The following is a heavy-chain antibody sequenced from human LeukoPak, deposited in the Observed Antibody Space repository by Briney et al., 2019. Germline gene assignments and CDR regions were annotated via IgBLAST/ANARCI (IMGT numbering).Heavy chain of an antibody. V-gene: IGHV3-23*01. CDR2: MSSSGGST. CDR3: VKDRDSSSWYGSWFDP. D-gene: IGHD6-13*01. J-gene: IGHJ5*02. CDR1: GFTFSNFA. Sequence: GSLRLSCAASGFTFSNFAMSWVRQAPGKGLEWVSGMSSSGGSTYYADSVKGRFTISRDNSKNTLYLQMSSLRAEDTAVYYCVKDRDSSSWYGSWFDPWGQGTLVTVSS.